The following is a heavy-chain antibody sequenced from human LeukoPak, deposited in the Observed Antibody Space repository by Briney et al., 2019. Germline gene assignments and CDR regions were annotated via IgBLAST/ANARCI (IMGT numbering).Heavy chain of an antibody. J-gene: IGHJ4*02. D-gene: IGHD2-15*01. Sequence: SETLPLTCTVSGGSISSSSYYWGWIRQPPGKGLEWIGSIYYSGSTYYNPSLKSRVTISVDTSKNQFSLKLSSVTAADTAVYYCARHGRNNDYWGQGTLVTVSS. CDR2: IYYSGST. CDR1: GGSISSSSYY. CDR3: ARHGRNNDY. V-gene: IGHV4-39*01.